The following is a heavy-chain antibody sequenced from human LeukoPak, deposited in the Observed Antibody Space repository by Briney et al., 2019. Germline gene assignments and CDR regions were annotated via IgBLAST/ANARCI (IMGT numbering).Heavy chain of an antibody. CDR1: GGSISSYY. V-gene: IGHV4-59*01. CDR3: ARLVWNCSSTSCSHWFDP. D-gene: IGHD2-2*01. CDR2: IYYSGST. Sequence: SETLSLTCTVSGGSISSYYWSWIRQPPGKGLEWIGYIYYSGSTNYNPFLKSRVTISVDTSKNQFSLKLSSVTAADTAVYYCARLVWNCSSTSCSHWFDPWGQGTLVTVSS. J-gene: IGHJ5*02.